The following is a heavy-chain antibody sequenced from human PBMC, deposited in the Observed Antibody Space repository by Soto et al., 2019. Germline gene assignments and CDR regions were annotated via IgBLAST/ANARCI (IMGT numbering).Heavy chain of an antibody. CDR3: ARIRYNWNYTPFDY. D-gene: IGHD1-7*01. CDR1: GFSLSNARMG. J-gene: IGHJ4*02. V-gene: IGHV2-26*01. CDR2: IFSNDEK. Sequence: QVTLKESGPVLVKPTETLTLTCTVSGFSLSNARMGVSWIRQPPGKALEWLAHIFSNDEKSYSTSLKSRLTLSKDTSKSQVVLTMTNMDPVDTATYYCARIRYNWNYTPFDYWGQGTLVTVSS.